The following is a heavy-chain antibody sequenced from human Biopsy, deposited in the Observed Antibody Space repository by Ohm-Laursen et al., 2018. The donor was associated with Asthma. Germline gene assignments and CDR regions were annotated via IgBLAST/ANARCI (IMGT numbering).Heavy chain of an antibody. V-gene: IGHV3-30*18. CDR2: ISYDGSNK. CDR3: AKDAEGRYDFWSGLSYNYYGMDV. D-gene: IGHD3-3*01. Sequence: SLRLSCAASGFTFSSYSMNWVRQAPGKGLEWVAVISYDGSNKYYADSVKGRFTISRDNSKNTLYLQMNSLRAEDTAVYYCAKDAEGRYDFWSGLSYNYYGMDVWGQGTTVTVSS. CDR1: GFTFSSYS. J-gene: IGHJ6*02.